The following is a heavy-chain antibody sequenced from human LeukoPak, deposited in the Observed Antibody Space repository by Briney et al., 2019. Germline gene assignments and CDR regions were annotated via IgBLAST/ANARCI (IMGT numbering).Heavy chain of an antibody. CDR1: GFTFSSYE. CDR2: ITSDGSAI. V-gene: IGHV3-48*03. J-gene: IGHJ3*02. Sequence: QPGGSLRISCAASGFTFSSYEMDWVRQAPGKGLEWVSSITSDGSAINYADSVKGRLTISRDNAKNSLYLQMNSLRAEDTAVYYCAREKDFTRDAFDIWGQGTVVTASS. CDR3: AREKDFTRDAFDI.